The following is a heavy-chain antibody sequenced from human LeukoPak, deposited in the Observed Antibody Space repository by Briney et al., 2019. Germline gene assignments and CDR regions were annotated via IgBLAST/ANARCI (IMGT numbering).Heavy chain of an antibody. CDR2: IYPGDSDT. CDR1: GYSFTSYW. J-gene: IGHJ4*02. CDR3: ARRRRRAFYDSSGYYFDY. Sequence: GESLKISCKGSGYSFTSYWIGWVRQMPGKGLEWMGIIYPGDSDTRYSPSFQGQVTISADKSISTAYLQWSSLKASDTAMYYCARRRRRAFYDSSGYYFDYWGQGTLVTVSS. D-gene: IGHD3-22*01. V-gene: IGHV5-51*01.